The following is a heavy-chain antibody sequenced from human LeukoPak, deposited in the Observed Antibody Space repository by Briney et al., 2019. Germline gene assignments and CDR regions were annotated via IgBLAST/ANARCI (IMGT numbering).Heavy chain of an antibody. CDR1: GGSISNYL. V-gene: IGHV4-59*13. J-gene: IGHJ4*02. CDR3: ARDKSLRGNWFGNDY. D-gene: IGHD3-10*01. CDR2: ISSSGT. Sequence: PSETLSLTCTVSGGSISNYLWSWIRQSPGQGPEWIGYISSSGTKYNPSLGSRVTISVDTSKNQFSLKGSSVTAADTAVYYCARDKSLRGNWFGNDYWGQGTLVTVSS.